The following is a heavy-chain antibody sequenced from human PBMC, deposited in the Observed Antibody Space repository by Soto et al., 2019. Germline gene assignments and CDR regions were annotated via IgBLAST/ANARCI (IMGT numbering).Heavy chain of an antibody. Sequence: GGSLRLSCAASGFTVSSNYMSWVRQAPGKGLEWVSVIYSGGSTYYADSVKGRFTISRDNSKNTLYLQMNSLRAEDTAVYYCARDPGDYYDSSGYYLWGQGTLVTVSS. J-gene: IGHJ5*02. D-gene: IGHD3-22*01. CDR3: ARDPGDYYDSSGYYL. V-gene: IGHV3-53*01. CDR2: IYSGGST. CDR1: GFTVSSNY.